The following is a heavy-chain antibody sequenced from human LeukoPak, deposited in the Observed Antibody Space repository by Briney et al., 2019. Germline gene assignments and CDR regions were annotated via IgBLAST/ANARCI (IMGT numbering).Heavy chain of an antibody. CDR1: GFTFSSYE. CDR3: SKGYGDYEY. CDR2: ISTSGSTI. Sequence: GGSLRLSCAASGFTFSSYEMNWVRQAPGKGLGWISYISTSGSTIYYADSVKGRFTISRDNAKNSLYLQMSSLRAEDTAVYYCSKGYGDYEYWGQGTLVTVSS. J-gene: IGHJ4*02. V-gene: IGHV3-48*03. D-gene: IGHD4-17*01.